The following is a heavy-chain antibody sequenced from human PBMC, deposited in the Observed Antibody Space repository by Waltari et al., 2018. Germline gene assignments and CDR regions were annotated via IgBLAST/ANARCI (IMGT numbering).Heavy chain of an antibody. V-gene: IGHV4-4*07. Sequence: QVQLQESGPGLVKPSETLSLTCTVSGVSISSYYWSWIRQPAGKGLEWIGRIYTSGSTNYNPSLKSRVTMSVDTSKNQFSLKLSSVTAADTAVYYCAREVIAAAASSFDYWGQGTLVTVSS. CDR2: IYTSGST. J-gene: IGHJ4*02. D-gene: IGHD6-13*01. CDR1: GVSISSYY. CDR3: AREVIAAAASSFDY.